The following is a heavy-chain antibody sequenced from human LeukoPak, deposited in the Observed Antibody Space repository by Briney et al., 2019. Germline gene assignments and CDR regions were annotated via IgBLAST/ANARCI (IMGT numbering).Heavy chain of an antibody. Sequence: GGSLRLSCVASGFTFSSYEMYWVRQAPGKELEWVSYISSGGGTKHYADSVKGRFTTSRDDAKSSLYLRMNSLRVEDTAVYYCTKLAVASPDSWGQGTPVTVSS. CDR3: TKLAVASPDS. D-gene: IGHD6-19*01. CDR2: ISSGGGTK. J-gene: IGHJ4*02. CDR1: GFTFSSYE. V-gene: IGHV3-48*03.